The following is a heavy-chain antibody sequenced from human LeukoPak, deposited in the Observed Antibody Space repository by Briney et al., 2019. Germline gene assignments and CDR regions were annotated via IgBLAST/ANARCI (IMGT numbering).Heavy chain of an antibody. V-gene: IGHV1-69*05. CDR2: IIPIFGTA. CDR3: ARNRGGYSYGLDYYYYMDV. D-gene: IGHD5-18*01. CDR1: GGTFSSYS. Sequence: SVKVSCKASGGTFSSYSISWVRQAPGQGLEWMGGIIPIFGTANYAQKFQGRVTITTDESTSTAYMELSSLRSEDTAVYYCARNRGGYSYGLDYYYYMDVWGKGTTVTVSS. J-gene: IGHJ6*03.